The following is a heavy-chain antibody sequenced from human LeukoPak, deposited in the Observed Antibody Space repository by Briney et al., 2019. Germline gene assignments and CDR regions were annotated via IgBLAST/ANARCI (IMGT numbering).Heavy chain of an antibody. V-gene: IGHV1-18*01. CDR3: ARGSGYDYLAFYYMDV. Sequence: ASVKVYCKASGYTFTSYGISWVRQAPGQGLEWMGWISAYNGNTNYAQKLQGRVTMTTDTSTSTAYMELRSLRSDDTAVYYCARGSGYDYLAFYYMDVWGKGTTVTVSS. D-gene: IGHD5-12*01. J-gene: IGHJ6*03. CDR2: ISAYNGNT. CDR1: GYTFTSYG.